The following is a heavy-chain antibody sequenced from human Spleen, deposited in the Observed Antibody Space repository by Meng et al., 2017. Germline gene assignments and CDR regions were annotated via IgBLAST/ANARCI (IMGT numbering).Heavy chain of an antibody. D-gene: IGHD4-17*01. J-gene: IGHJ4*02. CDR2: IYHSGST. Sequence: GSLRLSCTASGYSISITYYWGWIRQSPGKGLEWIANIYHSGSTYYNPSLKSRVTISVDTSTNQFSLRLSSVTAADTAVYYCARDKGRGDYDYWGQGILVTVSS. CDR3: ARDKGRGDYDY. V-gene: IGHV4-38-2*02. CDR1: GYSISITYY.